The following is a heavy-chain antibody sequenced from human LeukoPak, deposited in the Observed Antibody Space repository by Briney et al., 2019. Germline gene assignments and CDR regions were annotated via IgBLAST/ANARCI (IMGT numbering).Heavy chain of an antibody. CDR1: GFTFDDYA. Sequence: PGGSLRLSCAASGFTFDDYAMHWVRQAPGKGLEWVSGISWNSGSIGYADSVKGRFTISRDNAKNSLYLQMNSLRAEDMALYYCAKDYFSGSYYWDAFDIWGQGTMVTVSS. D-gene: IGHD1-26*01. CDR3: AKDYFSGSYYWDAFDI. CDR2: ISWNSGSI. J-gene: IGHJ3*02. V-gene: IGHV3-9*03.